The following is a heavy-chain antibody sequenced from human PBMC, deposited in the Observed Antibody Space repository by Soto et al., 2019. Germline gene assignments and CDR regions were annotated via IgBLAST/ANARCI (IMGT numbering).Heavy chain of an antibody. Sequence: GGSLRLSCAASGFTFSSYGMHWVRQAPGKGLEWVAVISYDGSNKYYADSVKGRFTISRDNSKNTLYLQMNSLRAEDTAVYYCAKDYYDSSGFDYWGQGTLVTVSS. J-gene: IGHJ4*02. V-gene: IGHV3-30*18. CDR1: GFTFSSYG. CDR2: ISYDGSNK. CDR3: AKDYYDSSGFDY. D-gene: IGHD3-22*01.